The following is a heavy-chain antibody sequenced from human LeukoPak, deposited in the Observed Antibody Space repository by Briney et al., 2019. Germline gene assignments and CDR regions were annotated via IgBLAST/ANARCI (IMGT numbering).Heavy chain of an antibody. CDR2: IYSGGNT. J-gene: IGHJ6*03. Sequence: QSGGSLRLSCAASGFTVSNNYMSWVRQAPGKGLEWVSVIYSGGNTFYADSVKGRFTISIDNSKNSLYLQMNSLRAEDTAVYYCARSQDRSFWYDYYYMDVWGKGTTVTISS. CDR3: ARSQDRSFWYDYYYMDV. V-gene: IGHV3-53*01. CDR1: GFTVSNNY. D-gene: IGHD2-15*01.